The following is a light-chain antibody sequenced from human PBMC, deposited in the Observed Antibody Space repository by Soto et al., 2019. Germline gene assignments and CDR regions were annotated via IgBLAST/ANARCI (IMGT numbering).Light chain of an antibody. Sequence: QSALTQPASVSGSPGQSITISCTGTSSDVGGYKYVSWYQHHTGKAPKLMIFDVSNRPSGVSNLFSGSKSGNTPSLTISGLQPETEADYYCNSYTTSNTRQIVFGTGTQMTVL. CDR3: NSYTTSNTRQIV. CDR1: SSDVGGYKY. CDR2: DVS. V-gene: IGLV2-14*03. J-gene: IGLJ1*01.